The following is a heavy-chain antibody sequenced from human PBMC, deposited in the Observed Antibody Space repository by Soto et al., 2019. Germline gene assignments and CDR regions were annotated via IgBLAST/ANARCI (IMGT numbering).Heavy chain of an antibody. J-gene: IGHJ6*02. CDR3: ARAASIQECQTDLDV. V-gene: IGHV1-3*01. D-gene: IGHD5-18*01. Sequence: QVQLVQSGAEVKKPWASVKVTCKASGYTFNTYAMHWVRQAPGKRLEWMGWINGANGKPLYPQRFQGRVALTWDTAASTAAMELSSLTSEYTAVYYCARAASIQECQTDLDVWCQGTTVTVSS. CDR1: GYTFNTYA. CDR2: INGANGKP.